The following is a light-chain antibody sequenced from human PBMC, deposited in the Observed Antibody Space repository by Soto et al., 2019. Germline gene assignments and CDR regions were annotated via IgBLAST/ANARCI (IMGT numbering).Light chain of an antibody. V-gene: IGLV1-44*01. CDR1: SSNIGTNT. CDR3: AAWDDSLSGHFV. Sequence: QTVVTQPPSASGTPGQRGTISCSGSSSNIGTNTVSWYQHLPGTATKLLIYNNNQRPSGVPDRFSGSKSGTSASLAISGLLSEDEADYYCAAWDDSLSGHFVFGTGTKVTVL. J-gene: IGLJ1*01. CDR2: NNN.